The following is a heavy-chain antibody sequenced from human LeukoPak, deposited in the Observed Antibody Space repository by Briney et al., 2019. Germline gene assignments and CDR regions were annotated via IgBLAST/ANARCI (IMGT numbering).Heavy chain of an antibody. Sequence: GGSLRLSCAASGFTFSTYEMNWVRQAPGKGLEWISYISSSEDSMYADSVKGRFTISGDNAKSSVFLQMNSLRVEDTAVYYCAKASLGYCSGGSCYSGYYFDYWGQGTLVTVSS. CDR1: GFTFSTYE. CDR3: AKASLGYCSGGSCYSGYYFDY. J-gene: IGHJ4*02. D-gene: IGHD2-15*01. CDR2: ISSSEDSM. V-gene: IGHV3-48*03.